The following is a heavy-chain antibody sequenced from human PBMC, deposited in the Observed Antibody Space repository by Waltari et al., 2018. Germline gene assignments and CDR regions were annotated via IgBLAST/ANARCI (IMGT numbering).Heavy chain of an antibody. J-gene: IGHJ5*02. V-gene: IGHV3-23*01. CDR1: GFTFSSYA. CDR2: ISGSGGST. CDR3: AKGDLYGDYQSGDWFDP. Sequence: EVQLLESGGGLVQPGGSLRLSCAASGFTFSSYAMSWVRQAPGKGLAWVSAISGSGGSTYYADSVKGRFTISRDNSKNTLYLQMNSLRAEDTAVYYCAKGDLYGDYQSGDWFDPWGQGTLVTVSS. D-gene: IGHD4-17*01.